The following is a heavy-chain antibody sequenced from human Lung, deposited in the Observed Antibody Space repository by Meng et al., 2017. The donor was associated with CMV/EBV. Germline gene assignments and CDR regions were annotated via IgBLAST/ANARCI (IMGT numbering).Heavy chain of an antibody. D-gene: IGHD2-2*01. Sequence: GESXKISXAASGFTFSSYGMHWVRQAPGKGLEWVAFIRYDGSNKYYADSVKGRFTISRDNSKNTLYLQMNSLRAEDTAVYYCAKDHIVVVPAATYYYGMDVWGQGTTVTVSS. CDR1: GFTFSSYG. CDR3: AKDHIVVVPAATYYYGMDV. J-gene: IGHJ6*02. CDR2: IRYDGSNK. V-gene: IGHV3-30*02.